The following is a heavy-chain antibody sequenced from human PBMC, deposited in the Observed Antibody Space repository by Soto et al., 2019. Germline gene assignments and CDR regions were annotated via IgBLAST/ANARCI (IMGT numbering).Heavy chain of an antibody. CDR1: GYPFTGFY. CDR2: INPTSDAT. CDR3: ARGGRGDMVTFGGVIGDAFHF. Sequence: GSVKVSFKASGYPFTGFYVHWVRQAPGQGLEWMGWINPTSDATNYSHRFHVRVTMTMYTSITTVYMELRRLSSDDTAVYYCARGGRGDMVTFGGVIGDAFHFWGQGTVVTVSS. V-gene: IGHV1-2*07. D-gene: IGHD3-16*02. J-gene: IGHJ3*01.